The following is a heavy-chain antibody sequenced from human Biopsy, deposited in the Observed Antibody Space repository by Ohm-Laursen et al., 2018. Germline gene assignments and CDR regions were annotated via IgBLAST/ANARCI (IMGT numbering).Heavy chain of an antibody. CDR2: VSYSGTT. V-gene: IGHV4-39*01. CDR3: ARVFGGVYYSYAFDI. J-gene: IGHJ3*02. D-gene: IGHD1-26*01. CDR1: GSSIRTFDYY. Sequence: SETLSLTCSVSGSSIRTFDYYWGWVRQPPGKGLEWIGCVSYSGTTYYNPSLKRRVTISQDESNNQFSLTLTSVTARDTADYYCARVFGGVYYSYAFDIWGQGTLVIVSS.